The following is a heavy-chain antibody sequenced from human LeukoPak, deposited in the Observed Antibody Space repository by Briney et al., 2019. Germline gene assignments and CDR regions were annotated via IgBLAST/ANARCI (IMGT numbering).Heavy chain of an antibody. CDR2: ISWNSGSI. Sequence: GRSLRLSCAASGFTFDDYAMHWVRQAPGKGLEWVSGISWNSGSIGYADSVKGRFTISRDNAKNSLYLQMNSLRAEDMALYYCAKGIMTRGRDAFDIWGQGTMVTVSS. V-gene: IGHV3-9*03. CDR1: GFTFDDYA. D-gene: IGHD2-2*01. J-gene: IGHJ3*02. CDR3: AKGIMTRGRDAFDI.